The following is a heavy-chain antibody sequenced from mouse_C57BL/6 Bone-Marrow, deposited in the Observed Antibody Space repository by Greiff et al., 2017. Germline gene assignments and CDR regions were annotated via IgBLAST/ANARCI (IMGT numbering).Heavy chain of an antibody. CDR3: ARSGLSFDY. CDR2: INPNNGGT. CDR1: GYTFTDYN. Sequence: EVQLQQSGPELVKPGASVKIPCKASGYTFTDYNMDWVKQSHGKSLEWIGDINPNNGGTIYNQKFKGKATLTVDQSSSTAYMEIRSLTSEDTADYYCARSGLSFDYWGQGTTLTVSS. J-gene: IGHJ2*01. D-gene: IGHD1-3*01. V-gene: IGHV1-18*01.